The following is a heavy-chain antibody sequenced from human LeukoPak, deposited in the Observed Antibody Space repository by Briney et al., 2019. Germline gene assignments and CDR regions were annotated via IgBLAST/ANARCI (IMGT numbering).Heavy chain of an antibody. CDR3: AGLRSGDHFEI. CDR1: GGTVSSYT. CDR2: IIPTLGLA. Sequence: ASVKVSCKTSGGTVSSYTINWVRQGPGQGLEWMGDIIPTLGLANSAQKFQGRVSITTDESTNTAYMEVSSLTSEDTAVYYCAGLRSGDHFEIWGQGTMVTVSS. V-gene: IGHV1-69*16. D-gene: IGHD2-21*01. J-gene: IGHJ3*02.